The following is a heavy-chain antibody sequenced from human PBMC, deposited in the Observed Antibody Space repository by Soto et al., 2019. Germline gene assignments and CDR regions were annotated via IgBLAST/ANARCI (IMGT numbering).Heavy chain of an antibody. Sequence: GESLKISCKGSGYRFTNNWIGWVRQMPGKGLEWMGIIYPADSDTTYSPSFQGQVAISADKSISTTYLQWSSLKASDTAMYYCARLLDGYIDYWGQGTRVTVSS. CDR3: ARLLDGYIDY. J-gene: IGHJ4*02. CDR1: GYRFTNNW. CDR2: IYPADSDT. V-gene: IGHV5-51*01. D-gene: IGHD6-13*01.